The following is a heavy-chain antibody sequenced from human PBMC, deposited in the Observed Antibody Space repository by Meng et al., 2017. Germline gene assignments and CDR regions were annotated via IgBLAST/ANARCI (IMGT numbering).Heavy chain of an antibody. CDR3: ARDRGIVGATWGGYFDY. J-gene: IGHJ4*02. D-gene: IGHD1-26*01. CDR2: ISYDGSNK. CDR1: GFTFSSYA. V-gene: IGHV3-30*01. Sequence: GGSLRLSCAAPGFTFSSYAMHWVRQAPGKGLEWVAVISYDGSNKYYADSVKGRFTISRDNSENTLYLQMNSLRAEDTAVYYCARDRGIVGATWGGYFDYWGQGTLVTVSS.